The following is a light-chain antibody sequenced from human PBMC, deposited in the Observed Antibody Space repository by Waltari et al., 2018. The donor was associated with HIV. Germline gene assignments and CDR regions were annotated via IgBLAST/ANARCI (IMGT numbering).Light chain of an antibody. CDR3: ATWDDSLIWV. J-gene: IGLJ3*02. CDR2: RNN. Sequence: QPVLTQPPSASGPPGHGVTVSCSGSTSNIGTNSVYWYHHLPGMAPKLLIYRNNRRPSGIPDRFSGSRSCTSASLAISGLRSEDEADYYCATWDDSLIWVFGGGTKLTVL. CDR1: TSNIGTNS. V-gene: IGLV1-47*01.